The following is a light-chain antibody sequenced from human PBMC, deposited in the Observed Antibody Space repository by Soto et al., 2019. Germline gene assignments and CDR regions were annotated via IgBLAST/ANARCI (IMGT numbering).Light chain of an antibody. Sequence: QSALTQPASVSGSPGHSITISCTGTSSDVGSYNLVSWYHQHPGKAPKLMIYEVSKRPSGVSNRFSGSKSGNTASLTISGLQAEDEADYYCCSYAGSSTHVVFGGGTKLTVL. CDR2: EVS. J-gene: IGLJ2*01. CDR3: CSYAGSSTHVV. V-gene: IGLV2-23*02. CDR1: SSDVGSYNL.